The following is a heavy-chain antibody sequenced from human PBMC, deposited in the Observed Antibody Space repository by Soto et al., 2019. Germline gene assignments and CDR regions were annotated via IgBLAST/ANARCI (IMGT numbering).Heavy chain of an antibody. J-gene: IGHJ4*02. Sequence: ASVKVSCKASGYSFTTYGIFWVRQASGQGLEWMGWISPYNGKTNYAQNLQGRVSMTTDTSTTTAYMELRSLRSDDTAVYYCARPYDSSQSPRFDYWGQGTLVTVSS. CDR3: ARPYDSSQSPRFDY. D-gene: IGHD3-22*01. V-gene: IGHV1-18*01. CDR1: GYSFTTYG. CDR2: ISPYNGKT.